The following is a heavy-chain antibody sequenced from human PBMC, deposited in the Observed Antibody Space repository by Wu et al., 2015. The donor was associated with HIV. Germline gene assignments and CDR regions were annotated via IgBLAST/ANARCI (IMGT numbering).Heavy chain of an antibody. CDR1: GGTFSSYA. D-gene: IGHD4-17*01. CDR3: ARDGDPXYYYYYGMDV. J-gene: IGHJ6*02. Sequence: QVQLVQSGAEVKKPGSSVKVSCKASGGTFSSYAISWVRQAPGQGFEWMGRIIPIFGTANYAQKFQGRVTITADESTSTAYMELSSLRSEDTAVYYCARDGDPXYYYYYGMDVWGQGTTVTVSS. V-gene: IGHV1-69*13. CDR2: IIPIFGTA.